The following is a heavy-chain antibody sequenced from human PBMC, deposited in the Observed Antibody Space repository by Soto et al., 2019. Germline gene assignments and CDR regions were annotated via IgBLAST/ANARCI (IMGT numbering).Heavy chain of an antibody. CDR3: XRSQGSSTSLEIYYYYYYGXDV. V-gene: IGHV1-69*01. CDR2: IIPISGTA. D-gene: IGHD2-2*01. Sequence: QVQLVQSGAEVKKPGSSVKVSCKASGGTFSSYAISWVRQAPGQGLEWMGGIIPISGTANYAQKFQGRVTITADESTSTXXXELXXXXXXXXXXXXXXRSQGSSTSLEIYYYYYYGXDVWGQGTTVTV. J-gene: IGHJ6*02. CDR1: GGTFSSYA.